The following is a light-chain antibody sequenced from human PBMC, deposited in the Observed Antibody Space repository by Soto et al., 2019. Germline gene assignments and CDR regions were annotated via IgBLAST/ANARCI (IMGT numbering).Light chain of an antibody. CDR3: QQYDNLSLT. J-gene: IGKJ4*02. CDR2: DAS. Sequence: DVQMTQSPSSLSASIGDRVTITCQASQDIGNYLNWYQHKPGKAPKLLIYDASSLVTGVPSRFSGGGSGTDFTFTISSLQHEHLATYYCQQYDNLSLTFSGGTKVDIK. V-gene: IGKV1-33*01. CDR1: QDIGNY.